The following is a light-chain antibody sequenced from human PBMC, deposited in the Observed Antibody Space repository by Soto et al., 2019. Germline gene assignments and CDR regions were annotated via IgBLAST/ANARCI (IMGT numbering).Light chain of an antibody. J-gene: IGKJ1*01. CDR1: QTIRND. Sequence: DMQMTQSPSSLSASVGDRVTITCRASQTIRNDLGWYQQKPGTAPKRLIYAASTLQSRVPSRFSGSGSATDFTLTISSLQPEDFATYYCQQLTSYPRTFGQGTKVDIK. V-gene: IGKV1-17*01. CDR2: AAS. CDR3: QQLTSYPRT.